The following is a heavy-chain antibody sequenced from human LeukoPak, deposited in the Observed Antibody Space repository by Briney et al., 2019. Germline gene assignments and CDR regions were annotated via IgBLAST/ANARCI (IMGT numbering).Heavy chain of an antibody. CDR3: ARGRWGRGSYLGLGLSSSENASDI. J-gene: IGHJ3*02. CDR1: GYSFTSYW. D-gene: IGHD1-26*01. CDR2: IYPGDSDT. V-gene: IGHV5-51*01. Sequence: GESLKISCKGSGYSFTSYWIGWVRQMPGKGLEWMGIIYPGDSDTRYSPSFQGQVTNSADKSVSTAYLQWSSLKASDTAMYYCARGRWGRGSYLGLGLSSSENASDIWGQGTMVTVSS.